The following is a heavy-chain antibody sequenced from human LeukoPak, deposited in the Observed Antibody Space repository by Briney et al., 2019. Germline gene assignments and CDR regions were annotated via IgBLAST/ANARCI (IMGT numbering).Heavy chain of an antibody. CDR1: GFTFSYYA. D-gene: IGHD5-18*01. V-gene: IGHV3-64*01. CDR3: ARAAVDTASDYFDY. J-gene: IGHJ4*02. CDR2: ISSNGGST. Sequence: GSLRLSCAASGFTFSYYAMHWVRQAPGKGLEYVSAISSNGGSTYYANSVKGRFTISRDNSKNTLYLQMGSLRAEDMAVYYCARAAVDTASDYFDYWGQGTLVTVSS.